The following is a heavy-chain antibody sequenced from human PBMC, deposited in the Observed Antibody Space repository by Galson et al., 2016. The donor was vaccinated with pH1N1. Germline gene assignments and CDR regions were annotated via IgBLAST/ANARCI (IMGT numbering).Heavy chain of an antibody. CDR1: GDSISSGGYY. Sequence: TLSLTCTVSGDSISSGGYYWSWVRQHPGKGLEWIGYIYYSGSTYYNPSLKSRVTISVDTSKNQFSLKLSSVTAADTAVYYCARSSSSRETEYYFDYWGQGTLVTVSS. CDR3: ARSSSSRETEYYFDY. CDR2: IYYSGST. V-gene: IGHV4-31*03. J-gene: IGHJ4*02. D-gene: IGHD6-13*01.